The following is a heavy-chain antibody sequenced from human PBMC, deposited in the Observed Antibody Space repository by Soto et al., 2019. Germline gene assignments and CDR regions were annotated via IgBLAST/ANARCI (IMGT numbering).Heavy chain of an antibody. CDR1: GGSISSYY. D-gene: IGHD5-18*01. CDR2: IYYSGST. J-gene: IGHJ4*02. CDR3: ARDHNSYGSSGFDY. Sequence: QVQLQESGPGLVKPSETLSLTCTVSGGSISSYYWSWIRQPPGKGLEWIGYIYYSGSTNYNPSLKSRVTISVETSKNQFSLKLSSVTAADTAVYYCARDHNSYGSSGFDYWGQGTLVTVSS. V-gene: IGHV4-59*01.